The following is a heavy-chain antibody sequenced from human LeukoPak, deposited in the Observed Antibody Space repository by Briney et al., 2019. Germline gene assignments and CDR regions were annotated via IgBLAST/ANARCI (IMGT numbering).Heavy chain of an antibody. D-gene: IGHD7-27*01. J-gene: IGHJ4*02. V-gene: IGHV4-39*07. CDR2: IYYSGST. CDR3: ARITGATDY. CDR1: GGSISSSSYY. Sequence: SETLSLTCTVSGGSISSSSYYWGWIRQPPGKGLEWIGSIYYSGSTYYNPSLKSRVTISVDTSKNQFSLKLSSVTAADTAVYYCARITGATDYWGQGTLVTVSS.